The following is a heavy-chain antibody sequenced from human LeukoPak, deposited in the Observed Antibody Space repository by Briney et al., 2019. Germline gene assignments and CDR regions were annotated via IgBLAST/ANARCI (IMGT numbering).Heavy chain of an antibody. CDR3: AKYAEGAFDI. CDR1: GYTFTSYD. Sequence: ASVKVSCKASGYTFTSYDINWVRQAPGQGLEWMGWMNPNSGDTGYPQKFQGRVTMTTDTSTSTAYMELRSLRSDDTAVYYCAKYAEGAFDIWGQGTMVTVSS. J-gene: IGHJ3*02. D-gene: IGHD2-2*01. CDR2: MNPNSGDT. V-gene: IGHV1-8*01.